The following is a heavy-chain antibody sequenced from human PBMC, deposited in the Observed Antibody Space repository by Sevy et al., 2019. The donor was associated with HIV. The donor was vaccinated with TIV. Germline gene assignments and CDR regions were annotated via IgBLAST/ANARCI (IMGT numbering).Heavy chain of an antibody. CDR2: ISYDGSNK. CDR3: ARPAYYYDSSGNFDY. CDR1: GFTFSSYA. V-gene: IGHV3-30*04. Sequence: GGSLRLSCAASGFTFSSYAMHWVRQAPGKGLEWVAVISYDGSNKYYADSVKGRFTISRDNSKNTRYLQMNSLRAEDTAVYYCARPAYYYDSSGNFDYWGQGTLVTVSS. D-gene: IGHD3-22*01. J-gene: IGHJ4*02.